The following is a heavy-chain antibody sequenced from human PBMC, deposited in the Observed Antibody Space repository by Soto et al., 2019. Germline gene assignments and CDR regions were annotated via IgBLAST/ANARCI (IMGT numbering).Heavy chain of an antibody. J-gene: IGHJ4*02. D-gene: IGHD2-2*02. V-gene: IGHV3-23*01. CDR2: ISTSGENA. CDR1: GFTFSNYA. Sequence: LRLSCAASGFTFSNYAMNWVRQAPGKGLEWASAISTSGENAYYADSVRGRFTISRDNSKNTLYLQMNNLRAEDSAVYYCAKTRSIFQLLYRTFDYWGQGTLVTVSS. CDR3: AKTRSIFQLLYRTFDY.